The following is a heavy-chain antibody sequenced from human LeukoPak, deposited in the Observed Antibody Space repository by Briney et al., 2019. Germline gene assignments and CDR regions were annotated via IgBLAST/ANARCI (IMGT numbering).Heavy chain of an antibody. V-gene: IGHV3-21*01. CDR2: ISSISRYI. D-gene: IGHD5-12*01. CDR3: ARDSGYDYLFDY. CDR1: GFTFSSYS. Sequence: WGSLRLSCAASGFTFSSYSMNWVRQAPGRGLDWVASISSISRYIYYADSVKGRFTISRDNAKNSLYLQMNSLRAEDTAVYYCARDSGYDYLFDYWGQGTLVTVSS. J-gene: IGHJ4*02.